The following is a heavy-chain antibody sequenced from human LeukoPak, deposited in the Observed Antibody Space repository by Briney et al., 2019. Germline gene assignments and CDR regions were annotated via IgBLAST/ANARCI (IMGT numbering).Heavy chain of an antibody. CDR3: ARDRRPSIYGGLDS. J-gene: IGHJ5*02. CDR1: GFTFSDYW. Sequence: GGSLRLSCAASGFTFSDYWMSWVRQPPGKGLEWVANIKQDGSEKYYVDSVKGRFTISRDNAKNSLYLQMNSLTAEDTAVYYCARDRRPSIYGGLDSWGQGTLVTVSS. V-gene: IGHV3-7*01. CDR2: IKQDGSEK. D-gene: IGHD4-23*01.